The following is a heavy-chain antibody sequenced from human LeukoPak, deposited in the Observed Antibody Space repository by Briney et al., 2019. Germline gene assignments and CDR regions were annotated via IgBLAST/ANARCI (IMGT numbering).Heavy chain of an antibody. J-gene: IGHJ4*02. CDR1: GFTFSKFP. CDR3: AKASAGSSWYLGDDY. D-gene: IGHD6-13*01. V-gene: IGHV3-23*01. CDR2: ISASGDVT. Sequence: PGGSLRLSCAASGFTFSKFPMGWVRQAPGRGLEWVSAISASGDVTFYADSLRGRFTISRDNSKSTLYLQMNSLRAEDTAVYYCAKASAGSSWYLGDDYWGQGTLVTVSS.